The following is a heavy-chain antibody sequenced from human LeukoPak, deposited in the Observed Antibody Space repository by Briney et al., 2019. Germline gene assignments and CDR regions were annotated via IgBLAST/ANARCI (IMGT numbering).Heavy chain of an antibody. J-gene: IGHJ6*02. V-gene: IGHV4-59*08. CDR2: ISYSGNT. D-gene: IGHD6-13*01. Sequence: SETLSLTCTVSGGSISSYYWNWIRQPPAKGLYWIGYISYSGNTNYNPSLKSRVTISVDTSKNQFSLKLSSVTAADTAVYFCATYTIAAGGYYYYGMDVWGQGTTVTVSS. CDR3: ATYTIAAGGYYYYGMDV. CDR1: GGSISSYY.